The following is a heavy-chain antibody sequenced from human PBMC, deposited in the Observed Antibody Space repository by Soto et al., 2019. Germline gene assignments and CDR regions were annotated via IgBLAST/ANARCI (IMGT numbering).Heavy chain of an antibody. CDR2: IYPGDSDT. Sequence: GEALKVSCKGSGYIFSSYGIGWGRQMPGKGLEWMGIIYPGDSDTRYSPSFQGQVTISADKSISTAYLQWSSLKASDTAMYYCARHPDGQNWFDPWGQGTLVTVSS. V-gene: IGHV5-51*01. CDR1: GYIFSSYG. J-gene: IGHJ5*02. CDR3: ARHPDGQNWFDP.